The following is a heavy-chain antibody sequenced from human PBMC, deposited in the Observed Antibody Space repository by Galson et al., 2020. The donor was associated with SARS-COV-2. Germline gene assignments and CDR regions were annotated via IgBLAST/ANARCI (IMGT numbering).Heavy chain of an antibody. CDR2: IFSSGGA. J-gene: IGHJ6*02. CDR1: VGSISGYY. D-gene: IGHD3-3*01. V-gene: IGHV4-59*01. CDR3: ARSLLVAGMDV. Sequence: SETSLTCSVSVGSISGYYWSWIRQPPGEGLEWIGYIFSSGGATYNPSLKSRANISVDTSKNQLSLKLSSVTAADTAIYFCARSLLVAGMDVWGQGTTVTVSS.